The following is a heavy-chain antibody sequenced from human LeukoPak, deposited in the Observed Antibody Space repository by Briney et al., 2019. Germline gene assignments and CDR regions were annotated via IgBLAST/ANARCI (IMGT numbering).Heavy chain of an antibody. CDR1: GVSISSSNSY. D-gene: IGHD3/OR15-3a*01. Sequence: SETLSLTCTVSGVSISSSNSYWGWIRQPPGKGLEWIGSIYYSGNTYYNASLKSQVSISIDTSKDQFSLRLTSVTAADTAVYYCARQTGSGLFILPGGQGTLVTVSS. V-gene: IGHV4-39*01. CDR3: ARQTGSGLFILP. CDR2: IYYSGNT. J-gene: IGHJ4*02.